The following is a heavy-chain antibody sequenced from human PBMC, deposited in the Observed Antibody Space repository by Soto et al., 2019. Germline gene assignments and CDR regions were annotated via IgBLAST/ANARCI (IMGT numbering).Heavy chain of an antibody. V-gene: IGHV1-69*13. J-gene: IGHJ5*02. CDR3: ARAIVGPTTTGWLDP. CDR2: IIPIFGTA. Sequence: SVKVSCKASGGTFSRYAISWVRQAPGQGLEWMGGIIPIFGTANYAQKFQGRVTITADESTSTAYMELSNLRSEDTAVYYCARAIVGPTTTGWLDPWGQGTLVTVSS. D-gene: IGHD1-26*01. CDR1: GGTFSRYA.